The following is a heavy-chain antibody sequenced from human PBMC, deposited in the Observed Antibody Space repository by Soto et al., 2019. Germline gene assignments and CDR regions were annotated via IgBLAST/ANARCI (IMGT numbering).Heavy chain of an antibody. V-gene: IGHV4-59*01. CDR3: ARALSYYDGMDV. Sequence: PSETLSLTCTVSGGSINNYYWSWTRQPPGKGLQWFGYIHSSGSVNYNPSLKSRVIISVDTSKNQFSLKLSSAAAADTAVYYCARALSYYDGMDVWGQGTTVTVSS. CDR1: GGSINNYY. J-gene: IGHJ6*02. CDR2: IHSSGSV.